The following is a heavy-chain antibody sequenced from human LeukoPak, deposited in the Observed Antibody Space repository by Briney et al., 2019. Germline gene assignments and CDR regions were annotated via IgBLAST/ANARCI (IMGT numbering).Heavy chain of an antibody. CDR3: ARLNGSGSYYYYYYMDV. Sequence: ASVKVSCKASGYTFTGYYMFWVRQAPGQGLEWMGWINPNSGGTNYAQKFQGRVTMTRDTSISTAYMELSRLRSDDTAVYYCARLNGSGSYYYYYYMDVWGKGTTVTISS. CDR2: INPNSGGT. CDR1: GYTFTGYY. J-gene: IGHJ6*03. D-gene: IGHD3-10*01. V-gene: IGHV1-2*02.